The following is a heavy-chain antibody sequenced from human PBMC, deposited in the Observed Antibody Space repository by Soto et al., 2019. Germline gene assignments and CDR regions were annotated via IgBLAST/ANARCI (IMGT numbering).Heavy chain of an antibody. CDR1: GFTFSSYG. Sequence: GGSLRLSCAASGFTFSSYGMHWVRQAPGKGLEWVAVISYDGSNKYYADSVKGRFTISRDNSKNTLYLQMNSLRAEDTAVYYCAKQLLWFGELSGIEYYFDYWGQGTLVTVSS. V-gene: IGHV3-30*18. D-gene: IGHD3-10*01. CDR2: ISYDGSNK. J-gene: IGHJ4*02. CDR3: AKQLLWFGELSGIEYYFDY.